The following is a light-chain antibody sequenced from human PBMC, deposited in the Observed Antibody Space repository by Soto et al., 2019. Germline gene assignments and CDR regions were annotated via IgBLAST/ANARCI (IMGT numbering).Light chain of an antibody. Sequence: QSVLTQPASVSGSPGQSVTISCTGGSSDIGISNSVSWYQHHPGRPPKLIIYDVTNRPSGVSNRFSGSKSGNTASLSISGLQAEDEAEYYCCSYAGSYTWVFGGGTKLTVL. CDR1: SSDIGISNS. V-gene: IGLV2-14*01. CDR2: DVT. CDR3: CSYAGSYTWV. J-gene: IGLJ3*02.